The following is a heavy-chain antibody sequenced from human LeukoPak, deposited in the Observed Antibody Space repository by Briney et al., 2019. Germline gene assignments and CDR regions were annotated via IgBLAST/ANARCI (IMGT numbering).Heavy chain of an antibody. CDR2: ISYDGTNK. V-gene: IGHV3-30*18. CDR3: AKDRIGVAAPKAYFDY. D-gene: IGHD6-19*01. Sequence: QPGRSLRLSCAASGFSLSTYGVHWVRQAPGKGLEWVAVISYDGTNKDYADSVKGRFTISRDNSKNTLYLQMDSLRAEDTAVYYCAKDRIGVAAPKAYFDYRGQGTLVTVSS. CDR1: GFSLSTYG. J-gene: IGHJ4*02.